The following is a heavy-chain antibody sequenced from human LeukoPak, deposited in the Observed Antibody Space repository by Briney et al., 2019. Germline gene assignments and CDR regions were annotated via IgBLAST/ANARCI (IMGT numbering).Heavy chain of an antibody. D-gene: IGHD2/OR15-2a*01. J-gene: IGHJ4*02. CDR3: ARGGLSIMGY. Sequence: VSYISSSGSTKYYADSVKGRFTISRDNAWNSLYLQMNSLRAEDTAVYFCARGGLSIMGYWGQGTLVTVSS. V-gene: IGHV3-11*01. CDR2: ISSSGSTK.